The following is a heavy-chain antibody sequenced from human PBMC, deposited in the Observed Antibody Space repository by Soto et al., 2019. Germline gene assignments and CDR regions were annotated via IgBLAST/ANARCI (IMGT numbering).Heavy chain of an antibody. CDR2: IIPILGIA. CDR1: GGTFSSYT. D-gene: IGHD2-15*01. J-gene: IGHJ4*02. CDR3: ARDRYCSGGSCYSWSY. Sequence: QVQLVQSGAEVKKPGSSVKVSCKASGGTFSSYTISWVRQAPGQGLEWMGRIIPILGIANYAQKFQGRVTITADKSTSTGYMELSSLRSEDTAVYYCARDRYCSGGSCYSWSYWGQGTLVTVSS. V-gene: IGHV1-69*08.